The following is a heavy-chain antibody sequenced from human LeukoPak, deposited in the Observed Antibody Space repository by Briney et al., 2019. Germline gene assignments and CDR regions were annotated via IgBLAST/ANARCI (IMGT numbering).Heavy chain of an antibody. V-gene: IGHV4-59*08. D-gene: IGHD6-13*01. CDR2: IYYSGST. J-gene: IGHJ4*02. CDR3: ARGIAAAGITHDY. Sequence: PSETLSLTCTVSGGSISSYYWSWIRQPPGKGLEWIGYIYYSGSTNYNPSLKSRVTISVDTSTNLFSLKLSSVTAADTAVYYCARGIAAAGITHDYWGQGTLVTVSS. CDR1: GGSISSYY.